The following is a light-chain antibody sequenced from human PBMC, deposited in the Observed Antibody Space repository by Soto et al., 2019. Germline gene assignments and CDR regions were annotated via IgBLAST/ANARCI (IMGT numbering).Light chain of an antibody. J-gene: IGKJ5*01. Sequence: DIVVTQSPATQSVSPGERATLSCRVSQGVRNKVAWYQHKPGQTPRVIIYDTSTRAAGIPARFSGSGYGTYFTLTISSLQSEDFAVYYCKQYNIWRSITFGQGTRLENK. CDR2: DTS. CDR1: QGVRNK. CDR3: KQYNIWRSIT. V-gene: IGKV3-15*01.